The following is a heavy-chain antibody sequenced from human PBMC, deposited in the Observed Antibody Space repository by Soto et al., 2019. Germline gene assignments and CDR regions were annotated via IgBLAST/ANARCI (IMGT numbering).Heavy chain of an antibody. CDR3: ARGARLLWFGELISLGYYYYMDV. CDR2: ISAYNGNT. Sequence: QVQLVQSGAEVKKPGASVKVSCKASGYTFTSYGISWVRQAPGQGLEWMGWISAYNGNTNYAQKLQGGVTMTTDTTTSTDCMELRSLRSDDTAVYYCARGARLLWFGELISLGYYYYMDVWGKGTTVTVSS. D-gene: IGHD3-10*01. CDR1: GYTFTSYG. J-gene: IGHJ6*03. V-gene: IGHV1-18*01.